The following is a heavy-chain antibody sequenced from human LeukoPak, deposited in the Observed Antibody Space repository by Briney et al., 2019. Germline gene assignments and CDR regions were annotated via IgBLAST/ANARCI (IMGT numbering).Heavy chain of an antibody. V-gene: IGHV4-31*03. D-gene: IGHD3-22*01. CDR3: ARVARYYYDSSGYSPSTPYFDY. CDR2: IYYSGST. CDR1: GGSISSGGYY. J-gene: IGHJ4*02. Sequence: PSETLSLTCTVSGGSISSGGYYWSWIRQHPGKGLEWIGYIYYSGSTYHNPSLKSRVTISVDTSKNQFSLKLSSVTAADTAVYYCARVARYYYDSSGYSPSTPYFDYWGQGTLVTVSS.